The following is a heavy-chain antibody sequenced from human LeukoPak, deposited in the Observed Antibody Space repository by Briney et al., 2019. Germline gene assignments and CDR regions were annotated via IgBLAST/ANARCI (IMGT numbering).Heavy chain of an antibody. D-gene: IGHD2-2*03. V-gene: IGHV4-38-2*02. CDR2: IYHSGST. CDR3: ARDVDISDAFDI. CDR1: GYSISSGYY. Sequence: SETLSLTCTVSGYSISSGYYWDWIRQPPGKGLEWIGSIYHSGSTYYNPSLKSRVTISVDTSKNQFSLKLSSVTAADTAVYYCARDVDISDAFDIWGQGTMVTVSS. J-gene: IGHJ3*02.